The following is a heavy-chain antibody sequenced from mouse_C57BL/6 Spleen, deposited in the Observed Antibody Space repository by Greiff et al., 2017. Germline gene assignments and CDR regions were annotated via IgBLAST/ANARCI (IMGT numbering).Heavy chain of an antibody. D-gene: IGHD2-3*01. CDR2: IYPRSGNT. V-gene: IGHV1-81*01. CDR3: ARFAPDGYYVEWFAY. Sequence: VQLQESGAELARPGASVKLSCKASGYTFTSYGISWVKQRTGQGLAWIGEIYPRSGNTYYNEKFKGKATLTADKSPSTAYMELRGLTSEDSAVYVCARFAPDGYYVEWFAYWGQGTLVTVSA. CDR1: GYTFTSYG. J-gene: IGHJ3*01.